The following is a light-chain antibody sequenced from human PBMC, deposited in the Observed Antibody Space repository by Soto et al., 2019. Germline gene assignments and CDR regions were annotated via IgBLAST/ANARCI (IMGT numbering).Light chain of an antibody. J-gene: IGKJ2*01. CDR2: GAS. CDR1: QSVSSSY. CDR3: HQYGSSPYT. Sequence: EIVLTQSPGTLSLSPGERATLSCRASQSVSSSYLAWYQQKPGQAPRLLIYGASSRATCIPYRFSGSGSGTDFTLTISRLEPEDFAVYYCHQYGSSPYTFGQGTKLEIK. V-gene: IGKV3-20*01.